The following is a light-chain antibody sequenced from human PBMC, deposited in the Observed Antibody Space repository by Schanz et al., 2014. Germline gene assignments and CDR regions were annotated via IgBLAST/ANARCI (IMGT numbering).Light chain of an antibody. CDR3: CSYAGSYTRV. J-gene: IGLJ3*02. CDR1: SSDIGGYNY. CDR2: EVN. Sequence: QSALTQPPSASGSPGQSVTISCTGTSSDIGGYNYVSWYQQHPGKAPKLMIYEVNNRPSGVPDRFSGSKSGNTASLTISGLQAEDEADYYCCSYAGSYTRVFGGGTKLTVL. V-gene: IGLV2-11*01.